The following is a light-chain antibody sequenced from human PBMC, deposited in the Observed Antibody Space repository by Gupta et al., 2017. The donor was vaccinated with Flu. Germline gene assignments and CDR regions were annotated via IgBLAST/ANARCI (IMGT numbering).Light chain of an antibody. CDR3: KQYTHRLHT. V-gene: IGKV1-33*01. Sequence: PLSAAVRDSSTSQSQANKDSNKYLNWFQQRPGKAPRSLIYDASNLETGVPSRFSGSGSGTDFTLKISRLEAEDIGIYYCKQYTHRLHTFGQGTKVEIK. J-gene: IGKJ2*01. CDR2: DAS. CDR1: KDSNKY.